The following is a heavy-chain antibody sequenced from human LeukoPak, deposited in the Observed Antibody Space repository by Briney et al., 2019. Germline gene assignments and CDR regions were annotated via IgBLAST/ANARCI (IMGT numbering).Heavy chain of an antibody. D-gene: IGHD6-13*01. CDR2: ISSGSSSI. CDR1: DFTFSSYS. Sequence: GGSLRLSCAASDFTFSSYSMNWVRQAPGKGLEWISYISSGSSSIYYADSVKGRFTISRDNAKNSLYLQMNSLRAEDTAVYYCARAPLAAAGYTDYWGQGTLVTVSS. V-gene: IGHV3-48*01. CDR3: ARAPLAAAGYTDY. J-gene: IGHJ4*02.